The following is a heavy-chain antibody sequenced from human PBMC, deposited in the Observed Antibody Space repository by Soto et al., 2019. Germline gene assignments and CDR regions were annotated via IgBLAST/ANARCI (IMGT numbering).Heavy chain of an antibody. V-gene: IGHV1-69*13. CDR3: VRDSGAKLSSS. CDR2: ISPLFGTA. CDR1: GGTFSSYT. J-gene: IGHJ4*02. Sequence: AVKVSCKASGGTFSSYTISWVRQAPGQGLEWMGGISPLFGTANYAQKFQGRVTITADESTSTSYMELRSLRSQDTAVYYCVRDSGAKLSSSWGQGTLVTVSS. D-gene: IGHD6-13*01.